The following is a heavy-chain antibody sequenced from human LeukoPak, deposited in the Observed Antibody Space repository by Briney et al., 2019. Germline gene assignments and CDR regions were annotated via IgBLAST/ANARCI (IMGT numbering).Heavy chain of an antibody. CDR1: AFTFSSYA. D-gene: IGHD3-22*01. V-gene: IGHV3-30*03. CDR2: ISYDGTNK. CDR3: ARGGPRHRIVVVIIYYFDY. Sequence: PGGSLRLSCAASAFTFSSYAMHWVRQAPGKGLEWVAVISYDGTNKYYADSVKGRFTISRDNSKNTLYLQMNSLRAEDTAVYYCARGGPRHRIVVVIIYYFDYWGQGTLVTVSS. J-gene: IGHJ4*02.